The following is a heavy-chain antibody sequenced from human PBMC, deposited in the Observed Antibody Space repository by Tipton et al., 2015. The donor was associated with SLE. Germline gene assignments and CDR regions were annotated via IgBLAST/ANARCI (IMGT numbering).Heavy chain of an antibody. V-gene: IGHV4-4*09. Sequence: TLSLTCTVSGGSISSYYWSWIRQPPGKGLEWIGYIYTSGSTNYNPSLKSRVTISVDTSKNQFSLKLSSVTAADTAVYYCARLSTVTTGGYWGQGTLVTVSS. CDR1: GGSISSYY. CDR2: IYTSGST. D-gene: IGHD4-17*01. CDR3: ARLSTVTTGGY. J-gene: IGHJ4*02.